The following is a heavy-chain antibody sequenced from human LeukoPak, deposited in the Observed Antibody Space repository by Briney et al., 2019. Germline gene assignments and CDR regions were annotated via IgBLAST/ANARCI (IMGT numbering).Heavy chain of an antibody. CDR1: DGSIRSYY. CDR3: ARSDRGGAAY. V-gene: IGHV4-59*08. Sequence: SETLSLTCTVSDGSIRSYYWSWVRQPPGKGLEWIGYIYYSGSTNYNPSLKSRVTISVAKNQFSLKLNSVTAADTAVYYCARSDRGGAAYWGQGTLVTVSS. J-gene: IGHJ4*02. CDR2: IYYSGST. D-gene: IGHD3-16*02.